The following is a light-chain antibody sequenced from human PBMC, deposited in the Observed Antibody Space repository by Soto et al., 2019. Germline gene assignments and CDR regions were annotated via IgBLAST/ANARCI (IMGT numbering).Light chain of an antibody. V-gene: IGLV2-8*01. CDR2: EVN. Sequence: QSALTQPPSASGSPERSVTISCTGTSSDVGGYKYVSWYQQHPGKAPKLMIFEVNKRPSGVPDRFSGSKSGNTASLTVSGLQAEDEADYYCSSYAGINNLGVFGTGTKLTVL. J-gene: IGLJ1*01. CDR3: SSYAGINNLGV. CDR1: SSDVGGYKY.